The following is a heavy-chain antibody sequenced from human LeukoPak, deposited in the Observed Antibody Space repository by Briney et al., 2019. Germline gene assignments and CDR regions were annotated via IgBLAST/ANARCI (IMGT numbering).Heavy chain of an antibody. V-gene: IGHV1-69*01. J-gene: IGHJ4*02. Sequence: SGKVSCKAYGGTFSSYAIRWVRQAPGQRLEWMGGIIPIFGTANYAQKFQGRVTITADESTSTAYMELSSLRSEDTAVYYCARDSVSGSYYVAFYFDFWGQGTLVTVSS. CDR2: IIPIFGTA. CDR3: ARDSVSGSYYVAFYFDF. D-gene: IGHD1-26*01. CDR1: GGTFSSYA.